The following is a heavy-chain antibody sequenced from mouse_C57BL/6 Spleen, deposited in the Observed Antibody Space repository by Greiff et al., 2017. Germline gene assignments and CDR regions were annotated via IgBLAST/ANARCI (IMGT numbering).Heavy chain of an antibody. CDR1: GYTFTSYW. V-gene: IGHV1-69*01. Sequence: QVQLQQPGAELVMPGASVKLSCKASGYTFTSYWMHWVKQRPGQGLEWIGEIDPSDSYTNYNQKFKGKSTLTVDKSSSTAYMQLSSLTSEDSAVYYCARSGPNHSGRYFDYWGQGTTLTVSS. D-gene: IGHD3-1*01. J-gene: IGHJ2*01. CDR2: IDPSDSYT. CDR3: ARSGPNHSGRYFDY.